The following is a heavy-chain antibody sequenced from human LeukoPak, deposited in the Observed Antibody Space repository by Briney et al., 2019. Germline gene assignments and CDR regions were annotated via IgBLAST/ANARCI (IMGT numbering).Heavy chain of an antibody. V-gene: IGHV3-23*01. J-gene: IGHJ4*02. CDR2: ISGSGAGT. D-gene: IGHD3-22*01. CDR1: GFTLRTYA. Sequence: TGGSLRLSCAASGFTLRTYAMSGVRQAPGKGLEWVSGISGSGAGTYYADSVKGRFTISRDNSKNTLSLQMNSLRAEDTGVYYCAKAFNYDSRDYHIYYFDNWGQGTLVTVSS. CDR3: AKAFNYDSRDYHIYYFDN.